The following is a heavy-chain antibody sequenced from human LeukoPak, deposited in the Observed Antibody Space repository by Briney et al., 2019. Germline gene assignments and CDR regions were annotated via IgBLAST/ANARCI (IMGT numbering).Heavy chain of an antibody. CDR1: GFTFSSYG. J-gene: IGHJ3*02. D-gene: IGHD3-16*01. CDR2: ISYYGSNK. V-gene: IGHV3-30*18. Sequence: GGSLRLSCAASGFTFSSYGMHWVRQAPGKGLEWVAIISYYGSNKYYADSVKGRFTISRDNSKNTLYLQMNSLRAEDTAVYYRAEDYYDYVWGSFSGDAFDIWGQGTMVTVSS. CDR3: AEDYYDYVWGSFSGDAFDI.